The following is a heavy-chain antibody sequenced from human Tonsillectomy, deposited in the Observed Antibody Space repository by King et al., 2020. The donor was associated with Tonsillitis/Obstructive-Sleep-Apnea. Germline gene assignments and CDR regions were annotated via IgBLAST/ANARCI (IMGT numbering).Heavy chain of an antibody. CDR3: ARERTGARRGNWFDP. D-gene: IGHD3-10*01. CDR1: GGSISSYY. J-gene: IGHJ5*02. V-gene: IGHV4-4*07. Sequence: QLQESGPGLVKPSETLSLTCTVSGGSISSYYWSWIRQPAGEGLEWIGRIYTSGSTNYNPSLKSRVTMSVDTSKNQFSLKLSSVTAADTAVYYCARERTGARRGNWFDPWGQGTLVTVSS. CDR2: IYTSGST.